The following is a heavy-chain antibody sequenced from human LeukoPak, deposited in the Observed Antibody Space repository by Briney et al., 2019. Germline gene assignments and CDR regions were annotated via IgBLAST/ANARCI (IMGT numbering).Heavy chain of an antibody. J-gene: IGHJ4*02. Sequence: SETLSLTCAVYGGSFSGYYWSWIRQPPGKGLEWIGEINHSGSTNYNPSLKSRVTISVDTSKNQFSLKLSSVTAADTAVYYCAKGGLPQWLGELIAPYFDYWGQGTMVTVSS. D-gene: IGHD3-10*01. CDR3: AKGGLPQWLGELIAPYFDY. V-gene: IGHV4-34*01. CDR1: GGSFSGYY. CDR2: INHSGST.